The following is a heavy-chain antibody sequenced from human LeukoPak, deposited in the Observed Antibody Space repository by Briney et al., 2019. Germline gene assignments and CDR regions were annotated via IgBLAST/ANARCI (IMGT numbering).Heavy chain of an antibody. J-gene: IGHJ6*02. CDR1: GCGFTSYW. CDR2: IYPGDSDT. CDR3: ARGAADRYYYYGMDV. Sequence: GEALQISCQGSGCGFTSYWIGWVRPMPGKGLEWMGIIYPGDSDTRYSPSFQGQVTISADKSISTAYLQWSSLKASDTAMYYCARGAADRYYYYGMDVWGQGTTVTVSS. V-gene: IGHV5-51*01. D-gene: IGHD6-25*01.